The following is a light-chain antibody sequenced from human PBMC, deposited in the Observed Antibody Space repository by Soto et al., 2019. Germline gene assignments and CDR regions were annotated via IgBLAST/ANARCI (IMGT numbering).Light chain of an antibody. CDR2: DAS. V-gene: IGKV1-5*01. CDR1: QSISSW. Sequence: DIQMTQSPSTLSASVGDRVTITCRASQSISSWLAWYQQKPGKAPKLLIYDASSLESGVPSRFSGSGSGTEFTLTISSLQPDDFAXYYCQQYRTFGQGTKVEIK. CDR3: QQYRT. J-gene: IGKJ1*01.